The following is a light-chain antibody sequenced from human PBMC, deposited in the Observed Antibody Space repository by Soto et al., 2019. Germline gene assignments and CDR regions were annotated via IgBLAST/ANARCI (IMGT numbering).Light chain of an antibody. CDR1: LNVNSY. CDR2: GAS. V-gene: IGKV3-20*01. Sequence: VLTQSPATLSLSPGERATLSCRASLNVNSYLAWYQQKPGQAPRLLIYGASSRATGIPDRFSGSGSGTDFTLTISRLEPEDFAVYYCQQYGSSSITFGQGTRLEI. CDR3: QQYGSSSIT. J-gene: IGKJ5*01.